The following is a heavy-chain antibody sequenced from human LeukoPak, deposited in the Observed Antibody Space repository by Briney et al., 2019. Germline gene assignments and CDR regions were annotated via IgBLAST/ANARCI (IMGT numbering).Heavy chain of an antibody. CDR2: INHSGST. J-gene: IGHJ4*02. CDR3: ARRRRAVAGMMEYYFDY. D-gene: IGHD6-19*01. Sequence: PSETLSLTCAVYGGSFSGYYWSWIRQPPGEGLEWIGEINHSGSTNYNPSLKSRVTISVDTSKNQFSLKLSSVTAADTAVYYCARRRRAVAGMMEYYFDYWGQGTLVTVSS. V-gene: IGHV4-34*01. CDR1: GGSFSGYY.